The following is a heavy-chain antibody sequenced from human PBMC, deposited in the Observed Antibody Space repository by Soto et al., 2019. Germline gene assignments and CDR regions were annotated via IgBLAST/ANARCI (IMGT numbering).Heavy chain of an antibody. J-gene: IGHJ3*02. CDR2: FDPEDGET. CDR3: ASEPFVAPAAKSSFDI. V-gene: IGHV1-24*01. Sequence: GASVKVSCKVSGYTLTELSMHWVRQAPGKGLEWMGGFDPEDGETIYAQKFQGRVTMTEDTSTDTAYMELSSLRSEDTAVYSCASEPFVAPAAKSSFDIWGKGTMIIVSS. CDR1: GYTLTELS. D-gene: IGHD2-2*01.